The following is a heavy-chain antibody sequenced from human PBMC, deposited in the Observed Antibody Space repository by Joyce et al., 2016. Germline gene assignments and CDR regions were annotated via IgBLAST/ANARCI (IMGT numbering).Heavy chain of an antibody. CDR2: INHREST. J-gene: IGHJ4*02. Sequence: QVQLQESGPGLVKPSETLSLSCTVCGGSISSYYWSWIRQTPGKGLEWIGYINHRESTNYNPSLKSRVTISLDTSKNEFSLKMTSVTAADTAVYYCARGNDYDYWSGYEAHYFDYWGQGTLVTVSS. CDR1: GGSISSYY. V-gene: IGHV4-59*01. D-gene: IGHD3-3*01. CDR3: ARGNDYDYWSGYEAHYFDY.